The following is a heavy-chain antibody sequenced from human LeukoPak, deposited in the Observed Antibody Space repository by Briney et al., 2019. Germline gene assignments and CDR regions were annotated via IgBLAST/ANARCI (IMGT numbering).Heavy chain of an antibody. CDR1: DDSITIYY. V-gene: IGHV4-59*01. Sequence: SETLSLTCTVSDDSITIYYWTWIRQPPGKGLEWIGYIDHTGSTNYNPSLNSRVTISRDTSKNHFSLELTSATAADTAVYFCARQADFGGVIVSSWFDPWGEGAQVTVSS. CDR3: ARQADFGGVIVSSWFDP. D-gene: IGHD3-16*02. CDR2: IDHTGST. J-gene: IGHJ5*02.